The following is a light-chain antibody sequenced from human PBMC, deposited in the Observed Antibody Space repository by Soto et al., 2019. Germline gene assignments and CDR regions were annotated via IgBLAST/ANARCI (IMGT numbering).Light chain of an antibody. Sequence: IGLTQSPGTLSLSPGERATLSCRASQSVGSNLAWYQQKPGQAPRLLIYGASTRATGIPDRFSGSGSGTEFTLTISSLQPDDFATYYCQQYNSYSGTLGQGTKVDIK. V-gene: IGKV3D-15*01. CDR2: GAS. CDR3: QQYNSYSGT. CDR1: QSVGSN. J-gene: IGKJ1*01.